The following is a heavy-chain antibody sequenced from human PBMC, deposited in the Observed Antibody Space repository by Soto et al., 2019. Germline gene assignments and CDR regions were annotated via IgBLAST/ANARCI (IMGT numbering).Heavy chain of an antibody. V-gene: IGHV3-30-3*01. J-gene: IGHJ2*01. CDR2: ISYDGSNK. CDR3: ARGTIAVAGTAGYFDL. Sequence: QVQLVESGGGVVQPGRSLRLSCAASGFTFSSYAMHWVRQAPGKGLEWVAVISYDGSNKYYADSVKGRFTISRDNSKTTLSLQMKSLRAEDTALYYCARGTIAVAGTAGYFDLWGRGTLVTVSS. CDR1: GFTFSSYA. D-gene: IGHD6-19*01.